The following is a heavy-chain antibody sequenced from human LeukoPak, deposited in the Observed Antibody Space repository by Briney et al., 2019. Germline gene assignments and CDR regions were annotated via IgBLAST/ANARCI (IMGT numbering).Heavy chain of an antibody. D-gene: IGHD6-6*01. CDR1: GFTFSDYY. CDR3: ARDARIAARRFDY. V-gene: IGHV3-11*04. J-gene: IGHJ4*02. CDR2: ISSSSSTI. Sequence: GGSLRLSCAASGFTFSDYYMSWIRQAPGKGLEWVSYISSSSSTIYYADSVKGRFTISRDNAKNSLYLQMNSLRAEDTAVYYCARDARIAARRFDYWGQGTLVTVSS.